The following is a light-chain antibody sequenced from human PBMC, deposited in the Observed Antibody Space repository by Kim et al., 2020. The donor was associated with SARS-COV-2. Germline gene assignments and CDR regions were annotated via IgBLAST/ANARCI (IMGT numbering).Light chain of an antibody. J-gene: IGLJ3*02. CDR3: CSYAGIPWV. CDR1: SGDVGTYNH. CDR2: DVN. Sequence: PGQSVTMSCTGTSGDVGTYNHVSWYHQHPGKAPKLMIYDVNKRPSGVPDRFSGSKSGNTASLTISGLQAEDEGDFYCCSYAGIPWVFGGGTQLTVL. V-gene: IGLV2-11*03.